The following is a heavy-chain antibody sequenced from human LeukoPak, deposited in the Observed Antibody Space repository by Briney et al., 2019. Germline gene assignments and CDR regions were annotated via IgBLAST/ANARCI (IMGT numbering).Heavy chain of an antibody. V-gene: IGHV3-11*04. Sequence: GGSLRLSCAASGFTFSDYYMSWIRQAPGKGLEWVSYISSSGSTIYYADSVKGRFTISRDNAKNSLYLQMNSLRAEDTAVYYCARHRFTYYYGSGSYYNWGDFDYWGQGTLVTVSS. D-gene: IGHD3-10*01. CDR1: GFTFSDYY. CDR3: ARHRFTYYYGSGSYYNWGDFDY. CDR2: ISSSGSTI. J-gene: IGHJ4*02.